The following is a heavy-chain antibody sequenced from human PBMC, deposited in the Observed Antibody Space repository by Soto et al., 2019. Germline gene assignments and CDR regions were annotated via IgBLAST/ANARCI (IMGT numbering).Heavy chain of an antibody. CDR3: ARLNDYVEFFQH. J-gene: IGHJ1*01. Sequence: SETLSLTCTVSGGSISRSTYYWGWIRQPPGKGLEWIGSIYDSGSTYYNPSLKSRVTISVDTSKNKFSLRLYSVTAADTAVYYCARLNDYVEFFQHWGQGTLVTVSS. D-gene: IGHD4-17*01. V-gene: IGHV4-39*01. CDR2: IYDSGST. CDR1: GGSISRSTYY.